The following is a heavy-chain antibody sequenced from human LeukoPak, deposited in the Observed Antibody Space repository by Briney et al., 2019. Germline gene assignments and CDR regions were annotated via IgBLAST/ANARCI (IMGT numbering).Heavy chain of an antibody. D-gene: IGHD3-22*01. J-gene: IGHJ2*01. CDR1: GGSISSYY. Sequence: SGTLSLTCTVSGGSISSYYWSWTRQPPGKGLEWIGYIFYSGITNYNPSLKSRVTISIDTSKNQFSLKLSSVTAADTAVYYCARGAYYYDSSGYNWYFDLWGRGTLVTVSS. CDR2: IFYSGIT. CDR3: ARGAYYYDSSGYNWYFDL. V-gene: IGHV4-59*01.